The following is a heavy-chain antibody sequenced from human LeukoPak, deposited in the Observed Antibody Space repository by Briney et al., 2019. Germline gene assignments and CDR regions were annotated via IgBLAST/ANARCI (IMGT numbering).Heavy chain of an antibody. V-gene: IGHV1-18*01. J-gene: IGHJ5*02. CDR1: GYTFTSCG. Sequence: ASVKVSCKASGYTFTSCGISWVRQAPGQGLEWMGWISAYNGNTNYAQKLQGRVTMTTDTSTSTAYMELRSLRSDDTAVYYCARVPSSSWYVGATGWFDPWGQGTLVTVSS. CDR2: ISAYNGNT. CDR3: ARVPSSSWYVGATGWFDP. D-gene: IGHD6-13*01.